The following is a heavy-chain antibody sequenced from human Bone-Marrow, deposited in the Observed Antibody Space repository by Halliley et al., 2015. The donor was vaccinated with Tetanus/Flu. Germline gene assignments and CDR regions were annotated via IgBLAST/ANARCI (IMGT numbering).Heavy chain of an antibody. Sequence: LGWVAVISYDGINKYYADSVKGRFTISRDNSKNTLYLLMNSLRPEDTAVYYCARDLAYGVTFDYWGQGTLVTVSS. CDR3: ARDLAYGVTFDY. J-gene: IGHJ4*02. V-gene: IGHV3-30-3*01. CDR2: ISYDGINK. D-gene: IGHD2-21*02.